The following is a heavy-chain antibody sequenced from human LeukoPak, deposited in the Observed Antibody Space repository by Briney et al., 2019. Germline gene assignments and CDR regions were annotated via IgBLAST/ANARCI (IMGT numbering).Heavy chain of an antibody. CDR3: ARVGYSSGWYEAFDI. CDR1: GGSISSYY. Sequence: SETLSLTCTVSGGSISSYYWSWIRQPPGRGLEWIGYIYYSGSTNYNPSLQSRVTISVDTSKNQFSLKLSSVTAADTAVYYCARVGYSSGWYEAFDIWGQGTMVTVSS. D-gene: IGHD6-19*01. V-gene: IGHV4-59*01. CDR2: IYYSGST. J-gene: IGHJ3*02.